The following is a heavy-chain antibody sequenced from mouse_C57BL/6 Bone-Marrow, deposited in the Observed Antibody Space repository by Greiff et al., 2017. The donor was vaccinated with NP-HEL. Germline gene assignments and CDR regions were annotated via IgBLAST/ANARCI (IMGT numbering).Heavy chain of an antibody. CDR3: ARWNYYGSSYGAY. D-gene: IGHD1-1*01. CDR2: INPNNGGT. J-gene: IGHJ3*01. CDR1: GYTFTDYN. Sequence: EVKLQESGPELVKPGASVKMSCKASGYTFTDYNMHWVKQSHGKSLEWIGYINPNNGGTSYNQKFKGKATLTVNKSSSTAYMELRSLTSEDSAVYYCARWNYYGSSYGAYWGQGTLVTVSA. V-gene: IGHV1-22*01.